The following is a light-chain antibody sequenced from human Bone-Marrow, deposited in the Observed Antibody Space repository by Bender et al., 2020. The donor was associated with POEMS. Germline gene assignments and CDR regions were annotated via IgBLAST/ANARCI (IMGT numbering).Light chain of an antibody. V-gene: IGLV2-14*01. CDR3: AAFSNVAYSVF. J-gene: IGLJ2*01. CDR2: EVS. CDR1: SSDVGYNS. Sequence: QSALTQPASVSGSPGQSITISCTGTSSDVGYNSVSWYQLHPGKAPKLVIYEVSHRPSGVSNRFSGSKSGNMASLTISRLQPEDEAEYYCAAFSNVAYSVFFGGGTYVTVL.